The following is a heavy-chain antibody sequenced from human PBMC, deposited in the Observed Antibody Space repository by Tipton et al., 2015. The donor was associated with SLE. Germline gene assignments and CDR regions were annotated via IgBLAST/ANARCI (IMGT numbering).Heavy chain of an antibody. CDR1: GFTFTNYW. Sequence: GSLRLSCAASGFTFTNYWMNWVRQAPGKGLVWVSRINADGYSTSYVDSVNGRFTISRDNAKNMLYLQMNSLRVEDTAVYYCVRGPKGATSFDSWGQGTLVTVSS. CDR2: INADGYST. D-gene: IGHD1-26*01. CDR3: VRGPKGATSFDS. V-gene: IGHV3-74*01. J-gene: IGHJ4*02.